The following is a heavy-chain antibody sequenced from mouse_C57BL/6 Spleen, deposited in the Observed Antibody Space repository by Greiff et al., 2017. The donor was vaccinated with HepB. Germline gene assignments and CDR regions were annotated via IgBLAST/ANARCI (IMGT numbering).Heavy chain of an antibody. J-gene: IGHJ4*01. CDR2: IRSKSNNYAT. CDR3: ERLITTVRDYAMED. Sequence: EVMLVESGGGLVQPKGSLKLSCAASGFSFNTYAMNWVRQAPGKGLEWVARIRSKSNNYATYYADSVKDRFTISRDDSESMLYLQMNNLKTEETAMYYCERLITTVRDYAMEDWGKGTTVTVSS. V-gene: IGHV10-1*01. CDR1: GFSFNTYA. D-gene: IGHD1-1*01.